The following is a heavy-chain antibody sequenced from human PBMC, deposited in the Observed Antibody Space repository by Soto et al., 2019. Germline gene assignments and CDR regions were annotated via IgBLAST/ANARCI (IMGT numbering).Heavy chain of an antibody. CDR3: TIRAGYCGGDCYQELQH. CDR1: GFTFSSYS. CDR2: ISSSSSYI. Sequence: PGGSLRLSCAASGFTFSSYSMNWVRQAPGKGLEWVSSISSSSSYIYYAAPVKGRFTISRDDSKNTLYLQMNSLKTEDTAVYYCTIRAGYCGGDCYQELQHWGQGTLVTVSS. D-gene: IGHD2-21*02. J-gene: IGHJ1*01. V-gene: IGHV3-21*03.